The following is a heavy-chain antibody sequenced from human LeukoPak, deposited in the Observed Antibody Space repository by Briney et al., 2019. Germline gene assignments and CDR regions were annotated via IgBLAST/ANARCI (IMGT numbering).Heavy chain of an antibody. V-gene: IGHV3-7*01. D-gene: IGHD6-6*01. CDR1: GFTFSTYW. CDR2: TREDGSEK. J-gene: IGHJ4*02. Sequence: GGSLRLSCTASGFTFSTYWMSWVRQAPGKGLEGVVNTREDGSEKYYVDSVKGRFTISRDNAKNSLYLQVNSLRTEDTAVYYCARDPIAAGPDYFDYWGQGTLVTVSS. CDR3: ARDPIAAGPDYFDY.